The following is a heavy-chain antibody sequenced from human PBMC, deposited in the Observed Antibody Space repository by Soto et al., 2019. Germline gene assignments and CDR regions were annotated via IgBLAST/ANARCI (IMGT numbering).Heavy chain of an antibody. CDR1: GGSMSITNW. D-gene: IGHD6-6*01. Sequence: SESLALACAVSGGSMSITNWGRSVRQPPGKGLGWIGEINHSGSTNYNPSLKSRVTISVDKSKNQFSLKLSSVTAADTAVYYCARHDSSSSGAYSYYYYGMDVWGQGTTVTVSS. J-gene: IGHJ6*02. CDR3: ARHDSSSSGAYSYYYYGMDV. CDR2: INHSGST. V-gene: IGHV4-4*02.